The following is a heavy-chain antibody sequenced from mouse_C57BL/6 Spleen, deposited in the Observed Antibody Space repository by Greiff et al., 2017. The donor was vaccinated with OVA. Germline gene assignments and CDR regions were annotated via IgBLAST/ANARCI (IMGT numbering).Heavy chain of an antibody. D-gene: IGHD1-1*01. J-gene: IGHJ4*01. V-gene: IGHV5-6*01. CDR2: ISSGGSYT. Sequence: EVHLVESGGDLVKPGGSLKLSCAASGFTFSSYGMSWVRQTPDKRLEWVATISSGGSYTYYPDSVKGRFTISRDNAKNTLYLQMSSLKSEDTAMYYCARQEIYYYGSSYEGYAMDYWGQGTSVTVSS. CDR3: ARQEIYYYGSSYEGYAMDY. CDR1: GFTFSSYG.